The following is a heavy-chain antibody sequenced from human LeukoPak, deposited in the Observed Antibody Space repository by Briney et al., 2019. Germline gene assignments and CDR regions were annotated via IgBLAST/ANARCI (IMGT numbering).Heavy chain of an antibody. CDR3: ARENAYCSGGSCYGRWFDP. CDR2: ISSSSSYI. CDR1: GFTISSYS. Sequence: PGGSLRLSCAASGFTISSYSMNWVRQAPGKGLEWVSSISSSSSYIYYADSVKGRFTISRDNAKNSLYLQMNSLRAEDTAVYYCARENAYCSGGSCYGRWFDPWGQGTLVTVSS. D-gene: IGHD2-15*01. V-gene: IGHV3-21*01. J-gene: IGHJ5*02.